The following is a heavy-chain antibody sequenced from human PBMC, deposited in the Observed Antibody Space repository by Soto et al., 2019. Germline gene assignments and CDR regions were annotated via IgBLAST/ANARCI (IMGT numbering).Heavy chain of an antibody. CDR3: AKAGGIAVPGSHLDY. CDR2: ISGSGGST. CDR1: GFTFSSYA. V-gene: IGHV3-23*01. Sequence: EVQLLESGGGSVQPGGSLRLSCANSGFTFSSYAMSWVRQAPGKGLEWVSAISGSGGSTNYADSAEGRFTISRDNSKNTLYLQMSSLRAEDTAVYYCAKAGGIAVPGSHLDYWGQGPLVTVSS. J-gene: IGHJ4*02. D-gene: IGHD6-19*01.